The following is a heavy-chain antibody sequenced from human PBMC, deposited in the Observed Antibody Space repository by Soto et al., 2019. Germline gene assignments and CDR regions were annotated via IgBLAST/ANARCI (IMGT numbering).Heavy chain of an antibody. CDR3: ATQKADYSFDY. CDR2: FDLEERKY. J-gene: IGHJ4*02. CDR1: GYSLIDTP. V-gene: IGHV1-24*01. D-gene: IGHD4-17*01. Sequence: GASVKVSCKAYGYSLIDTPIHWVRQIPGKGLEWMGGFDLEERKYIYAQKIQGRVTMTDESSTVTAFMDLGSLGSEDTAVYYCATQKADYSFDYWGQGTPVTVSS.